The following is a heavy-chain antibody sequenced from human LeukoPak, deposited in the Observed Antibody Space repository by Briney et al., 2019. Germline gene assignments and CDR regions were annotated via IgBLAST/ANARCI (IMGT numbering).Heavy chain of an antibody. J-gene: IGHJ4*02. V-gene: IGHV3-23*01. CDR2: ISGSGGGT. CDR3: AKDSAYSGGPFAGGFDH. Sequence: GGSLRLSCAASGFTFSTYAMSWVRQAAGKGLEWVSLISGSGGGTYYADSVKGRFTISRDNSKNTLYLQLNSLRVEDTAVYYCAKDSAYSGGPFAGGFDHWGQGTLVTVSA. D-gene: IGHD5-18*01. CDR1: GFTFSTYA.